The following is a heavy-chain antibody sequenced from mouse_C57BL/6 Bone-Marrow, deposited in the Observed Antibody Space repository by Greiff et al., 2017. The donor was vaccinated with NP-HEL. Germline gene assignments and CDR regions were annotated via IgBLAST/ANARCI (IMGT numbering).Heavy chain of an antibody. V-gene: IGHV5-15*01. CDR2: ISNLAYSI. CDR3: ARTGDYYAMDY. Sequence: EVHLVESGGGLVQPGGSLKLSCAASGFTFSDYGMAWVRQAPRKGPEWVAFISNLAYSIYYADTVTGRFTISRENAKNTLYLEMSSLRSEDTAMYYCARTGDYYAMDYWGQGTSVTVSS. CDR1: GFTFSDYG. J-gene: IGHJ4*01.